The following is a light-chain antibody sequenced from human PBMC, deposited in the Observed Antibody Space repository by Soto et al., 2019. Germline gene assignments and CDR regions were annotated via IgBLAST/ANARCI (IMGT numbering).Light chain of an antibody. CDR2: EAS. Sequence: QSALHQPASVSGSPGQSSTISCTGTSSDIGGYNLVSWYQQHPGNAPKLIIYEASERPSGVSDRFSGSRSGNTVSMTIATLLAEDEAYYSRGAWAGGATFVVCGGTALT. J-gene: IGLJ2*01. V-gene: IGLV2-23*02. CDR1: SSDIGGYNL. CDR3: GAWAGGATFV.